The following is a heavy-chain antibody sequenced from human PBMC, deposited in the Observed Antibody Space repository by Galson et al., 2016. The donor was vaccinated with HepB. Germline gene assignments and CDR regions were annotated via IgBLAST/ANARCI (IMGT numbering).Heavy chain of an antibody. CDR2: ITFNSGNM. D-gene: IGHD6-25*01. Sequence: SLRLSCAASGFNFDGFAMHWVRQVPGKGLEWVAGITFNSGNMAYGDSVKGRFTISRDNSKNSLYLQMDSVRADDTALYYFTKDGGAYVGASGEPGHNWGQGTLVTVSS. J-gene: IGHJ4*02. CDR3: TKDGGAYVGASGEPGHN. CDR1: GFNFDGFA. V-gene: IGHV3-9*01.